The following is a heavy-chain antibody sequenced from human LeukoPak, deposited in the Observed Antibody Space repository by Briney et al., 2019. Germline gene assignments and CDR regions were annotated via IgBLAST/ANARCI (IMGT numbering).Heavy chain of an antibody. J-gene: IGHJ4*02. CDR2: IYYSGST. CDR1: GFTFSDYY. Sequence: GSLRLSCAASGFTFSDYYMSWIRQPPGKGLEWIGSIYYSGSTYYNPSLKSRVTISVDTSKNQFSLKLSSVTAADTAVYYCAGGYSYGYDYWGQGTLVAVPS. V-gene: IGHV4-38-2*01. CDR3: AGGYSYGYDY. D-gene: IGHD5-18*01.